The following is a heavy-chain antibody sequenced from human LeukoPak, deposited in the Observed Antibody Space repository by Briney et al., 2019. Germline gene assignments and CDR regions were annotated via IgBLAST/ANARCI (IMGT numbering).Heavy chain of an antibody. CDR3: AKGGGSTLIAVAGRSFDY. CDR1: GFTFDDYA. V-gene: IGHV3-9*03. Sequence: PGRSLRLSCAASGFTFDDYAMHWVRQAPGKGLEWVSGISWNSDSIGYADSEKGRFTISRDNAKNSLYLQMNSLRAEDMALYYCAKGGGSTLIAVAGRSFDYWGQGTLVTVSS. CDR2: ISWNSDSI. J-gene: IGHJ4*02. D-gene: IGHD6-19*01.